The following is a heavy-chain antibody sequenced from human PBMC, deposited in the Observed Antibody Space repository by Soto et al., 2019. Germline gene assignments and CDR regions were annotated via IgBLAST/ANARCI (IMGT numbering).Heavy chain of an antibody. D-gene: IGHD6-13*01. CDR1: GGTFSSYA. J-gene: IGHJ4*02. CDR3: ATYFAAAAVIDY. V-gene: IGHV1-69*13. Sequence: SVKVSCKASGGTFSSYAISWVRQAPGQGLEWMGGIIPIFGTANYAQKFQGRVTITADESTSTAYMELSSLRSEDTAVYSCATYFAAAAVIDYWGQGTLVTVSS. CDR2: IIPIFGTA.